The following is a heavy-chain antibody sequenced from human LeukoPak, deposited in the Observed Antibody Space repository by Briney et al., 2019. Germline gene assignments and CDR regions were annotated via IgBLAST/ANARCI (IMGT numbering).Heavy chain of an antibody. V-gene: IGHV3-23*01. CDR1: GFTFSSYA. Sequence: PGGSLRLSCAASGFTFSSYAMSWVRQAPGKGLEWVSAISGSGGSTYYADSVKGRFTISRDNSKNTLYLQMNSLRAEDTAVYYCAKGLSPTYYYDSSGYFLDYWGQGTLVTVSS. CDR3: AKGLSPTYYYDSSGYFLDY. D-gene: IGHD3-22*01. CDR2: ISGSGGST. J-gene: IGHJ4*02.